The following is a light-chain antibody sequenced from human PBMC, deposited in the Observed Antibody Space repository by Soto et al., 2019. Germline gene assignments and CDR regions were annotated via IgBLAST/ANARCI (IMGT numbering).Light chain of an antibody. CDR3: QQYNNWPPN. V-gene: IGKV3-15*01. Sequence: EIVMTQSPATLSVSPGERATRSCRASQSVSSNLAWYQQKPGQAPRLLIYGASTRATGIPARFSGSGSGTEFTLTISSLQSEDFAVYYCQQYNNWPPNFGQGTKLEIK. CDR1: QSVSSN. J-gene: IGKJ2*01. CDR2: GAS.